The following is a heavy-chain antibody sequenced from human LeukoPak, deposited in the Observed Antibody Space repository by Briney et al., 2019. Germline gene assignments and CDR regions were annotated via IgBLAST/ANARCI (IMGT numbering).Heavy chain of an antibody. Sequence: GGSLRLSCAASGFTFSSYSMNWVRQAPGKGLEWVSSISRSSKSKYYADSVKGRFTISRDNAKNSLYLQMNSLRAEDTAVYYCANTGTHYYFDYWGQGTLVTVSS. V-gene: IGHV3-21*04. CDR3: ANTGTHYYFDY. CDR2: ISRSSKSK. J-gene: IGHJ4*02. D-gene: IGHD1-14*01. CDR1: GFTFSSYS.